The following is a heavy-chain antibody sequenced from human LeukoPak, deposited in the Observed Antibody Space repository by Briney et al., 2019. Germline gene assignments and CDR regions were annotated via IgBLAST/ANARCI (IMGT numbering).Heavy chain of an antibody. Sequence: QTLSLTRDISRESVSSIVASWTWIRESPSRGLEWLGRTYYRSKWYNAYAVSVKSRIGINPGTSKNQFFLKLSSVTAADTAVYYCARNHVVVTAIRFDPWGQGTLVTVSS. V-gene: IGHV6-1*01. CDR2: TYYRSKWYN. CDR3: ARNHVVVTAIRFDP. D-gene: IGHD2-21*02. CDR1: RESVSSIVAS. J-gene: IGHJ5*02.